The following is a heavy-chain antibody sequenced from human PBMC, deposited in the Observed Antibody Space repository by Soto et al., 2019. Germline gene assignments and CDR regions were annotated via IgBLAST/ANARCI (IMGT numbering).Heavy chain of an antibody. D-gene: IGHD3-22*01. V-gene: IGHV3-23*01. CDR1: GVSCISYA. CDR3: AKDGITMIVVVYYFDY. CDR2: ISGSGGST. J-gene: IGHJ4*02. Sequence: GSVRGSSAASGVSCISYAMSWVRQAPGKGLEWVSAISGSGGSTYYADSVKGRFTISRDNSKNTLYLQMNSLRAEDTAVYYCAKDGITMIVVVYYFDYWGQGTLVTVSS.